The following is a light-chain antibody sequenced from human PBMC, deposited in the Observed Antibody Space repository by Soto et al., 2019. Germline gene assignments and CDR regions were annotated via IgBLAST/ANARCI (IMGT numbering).Light chain of an antibody. CDR3: SSFTRSNSYV. Sequence: QSALTQSASVSGSPGQSITISCTGTSSDVGAYNYVSWYQQHPGKVPKLMIYDVSDRPSGVSNRLSGSKSGNTASLTISGLQAEDEADYYCSSFTRSNSYVFGTGTKVTVL. CDR1: SSDVGAYNY. J-gene: IGLJ1*01. V-gene: IGLV2-14*03. CDR2: DVS.